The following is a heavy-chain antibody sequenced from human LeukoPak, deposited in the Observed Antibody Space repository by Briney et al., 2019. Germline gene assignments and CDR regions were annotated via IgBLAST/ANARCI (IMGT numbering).Heavy chain of an antibody. J-gene: IGHJ4*02. CDR3: ARGGGRNTTMVWAFDY. D-gene: IGHD5-18*01. Sequence: GGSLRLSCAASGFIFSTFGMHWVRQAPGKGLEGVAFISHDGSNKYYADSVKGRFTISRDNSKNTLFLQMGSLRAEDMAVYYCARGGGRNTTMVWAFDYWGQGTLATVSS. CDR1: GFIFSTFG. V-gene: IGHV3-30*03. CDR2: ISHDGSNK.